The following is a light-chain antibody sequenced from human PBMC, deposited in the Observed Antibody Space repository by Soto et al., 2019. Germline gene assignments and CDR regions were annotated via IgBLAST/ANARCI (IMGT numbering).Light chain of an antibody. CDR2: DVI. CDR3: CSYVGSYSYV. V-gene: IGLV2-11*01. J-gene: IGLJ1*01. CDR1: ISDVGGYNS. Sequence: QSALTQPRSLSGSPGQSVTVSCIGTISDVGGYNSVSWYQEHPGKAPKLMIYDVIKRPSGVPDRFSGSKSGNTASLTISGLLAEDEADYYCCSYVGSYSYVFGTGTKVTVL.